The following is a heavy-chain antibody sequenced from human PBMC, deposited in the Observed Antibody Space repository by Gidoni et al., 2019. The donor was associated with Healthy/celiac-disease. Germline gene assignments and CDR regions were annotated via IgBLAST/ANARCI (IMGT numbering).Heavy chain of an antibody. CDR3: ASDLAARRFDY. D-gene: IGHD6-6*01. V-gene: IGHV3-30-3*01. CDR2: ISYGGRNK. Sequence: QVQLVESGGGVVQPGRSLRLSCAASGFTFSSYAMHWVRQAPGKGLEWVAVISYGGRNKYCADSVKGRFTISRDNSKNTLYLQMNSLRAGDTAVYYCASDLAARRFDYWGQGTLVTVSS. J-gene: IGHJ4*02. CDR1: GFTFSSYA.